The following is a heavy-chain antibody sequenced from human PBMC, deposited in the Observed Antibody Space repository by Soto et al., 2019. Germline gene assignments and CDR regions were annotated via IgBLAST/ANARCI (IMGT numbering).Heavy chain of an antibody. Sequence: QVQLVESGGGVVQPGTSLRLSCVGSGFTFRSYVIHWVRQAPGKGLEWVALTSYDGSNKDYGDSVKGRFTIYRDNSRNTVDLQMDSLRREDTALYYCARWGTTGGLDVWGQGTLGSVSS. J-gene: IGHJ1*01. CDR1: GFTFRSYV. CDR3: ARWGTTGGLDV. CDR2: TSYDGSNK. D-gene: IGHD3-16*01. V-gene: IGHV3-30*19.